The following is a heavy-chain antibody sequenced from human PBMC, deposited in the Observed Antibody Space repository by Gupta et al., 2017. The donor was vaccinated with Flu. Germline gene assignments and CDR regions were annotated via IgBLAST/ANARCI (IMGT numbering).Heavy chain of an antibody. V-gene: IGHV5-51*03. CDR1: GYSFTSYW. Sequence: EVQLVQSGAEVKKPGESLKISCKASGYSFTSYWIAWVRQMPGKGLEWMGIVYPGDSDSRYSPSFQGQVTFSADKSIDTAYLQWRSLKASDSAIYYCAKEITGAHGMEVWGQGTTVTVSS. D-gene: IGHD1-20*01. J-gene: IGHJ6*02. CDR2: VYPGDSDS. CDR3: AKEITGAHGMEV.